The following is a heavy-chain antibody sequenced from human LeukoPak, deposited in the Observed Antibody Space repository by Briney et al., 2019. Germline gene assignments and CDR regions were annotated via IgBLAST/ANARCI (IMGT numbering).Heavy chain of an antibody. V-gene: IGHV3-23*01. CDR3: AKDLDIVATITGN. CDR1: GFTFSSYA. J-gene: IGHJ4*02. Sequence: GGSLRLSCAASGFTFSSYAMSWVRQAQGKGLEWVSGVSGSGGSTYYADSVKGRFTISRDNSKNTLYLQMNSLRAEDAAVYYCAKDLDIVATITGNWGQGTLVTVSS. CDR2: VSGSGGST. D-gene: IGHD5-12*01.